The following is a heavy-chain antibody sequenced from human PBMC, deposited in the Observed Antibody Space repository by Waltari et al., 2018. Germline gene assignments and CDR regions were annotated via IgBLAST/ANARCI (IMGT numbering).Heavy chain of an antibody. Sequence: QVQLVQSGSRLKKPGASVTVSCKASGYTFTSYAMTWVRQAPGQGLEWMGWINTNTWNPTYAQGFTGRFFVSLDTSVSTSYLQIISLKAEDTAVYYCSRGVEMEPHDAFDIWGQGTMVTVSS. CDR1: GYTFTSYA. CDR2: INTNTWNP. D-gene: IGHD1-1*01. V-gene: IGHV7-4-1*02. CDR3: SRGVEMEPHDAFDI. J-gene: IGHJ3*02.